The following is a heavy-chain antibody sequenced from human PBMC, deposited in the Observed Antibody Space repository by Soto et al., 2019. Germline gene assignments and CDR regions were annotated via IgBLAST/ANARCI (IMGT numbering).Heavy chain of an antibody. J-gene: IGHJ3*02. CDR1: GFTVSSKY. D-gene: IGHD4-4*01. Sequence: PGGSLRLSCAASGFTVSSKYMSWVRQAPGKGLEWVSLIQSGGPTYYADSVKGRFTISRDNSKNTLYLQMNSLRAEDTAVYYCLITTSAFDIWGQGTLVTVSS. V-gene: IGHV3-66*01. CDR3: LITTSAFDI. CDR2: IQSGGPT.